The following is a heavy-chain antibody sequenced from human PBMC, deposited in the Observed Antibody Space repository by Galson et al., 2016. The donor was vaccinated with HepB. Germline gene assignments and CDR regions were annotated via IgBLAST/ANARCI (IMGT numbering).Heavy chain of an antibody. CDR1: GFTFSSYA. Sequence: SLRLSCAASGFTFSSYAMSWVRQAPGKGLEWVSVISGGGTTTYYADSVKGRLTISKDNSKTTLSRQMTSLRAEDTAVYYCARDAGVRGPPNYFYYMDVWGKGTTVTVSS. CDR3: ARDAGVRGPPNYFYYMDV. D-gene: IGHD3-10*01. CDR2: ISGGGTTT. J-gene: IGHJ6*03. V-gene: IGHV3-23*01.